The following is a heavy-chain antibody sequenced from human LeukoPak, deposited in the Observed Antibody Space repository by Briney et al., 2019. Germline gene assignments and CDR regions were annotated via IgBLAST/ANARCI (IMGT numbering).Heavy chain of an antibody. CDR1: GFTFGDYA. J-gene: IGHJ4*02. V-gene: IGHV3-49*04. Sequence: PGRSLRLSCTASGFTFGDYAMSWVRQAPGKGLEWVGFIRSKAYGGTTEYAASVKGRFTISRDDSKSIAYLQMNSLKTEDTAVYYCTRSTKGSRDGYNFWGQGTLVTASS. CDR2: IRSKAYGGTT. D-gene: IGHD5-24*01. CDR3: TRSTKGSRDGYNF.